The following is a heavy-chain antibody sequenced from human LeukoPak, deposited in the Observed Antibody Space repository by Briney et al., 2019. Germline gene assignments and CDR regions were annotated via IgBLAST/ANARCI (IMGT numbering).Heavy chain of an antibody. V-gene: IGHV3-23*01. CDR1: GFTFSSYA. CDR2: ISGSGGST. Sequence: GGSLRLSCAASGFTFSSYAMSWVRQAPGKGLEWVSAISGSGGSTYYADSVKGRFTISRDNSKNTLYLQMNSLRAEDTAVYYCAKDGGGSTYYDILTGFWFDPWGQGTLVTVSS. D-gene: IGHD3-9*01. J-gene: IGHJ5*02. CDR3: AKDGGGSTYYDILTGFWFDP.